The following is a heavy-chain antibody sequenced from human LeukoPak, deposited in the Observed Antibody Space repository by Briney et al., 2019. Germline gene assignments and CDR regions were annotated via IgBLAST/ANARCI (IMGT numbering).Heavy chain of an antibody. J-gene: IGHJ3*02. Sequence: GGSLRLSCAASGFTFSSYSMNWVRQAPGKGLEWVSYISSSSSTIYYADSVKGRFTISRDNAKNSLYLQMNSLRAEDTAVYYCTRDDSSGSDAFDIWGQGTMVTVSS. D-gene: IGHD3-22*01. V-gene: IGHV3-48*01. CDR1: GFTFSSYS. CDR3: TRDDSSGSDAFDI. CDR2: ISSSSSTI.